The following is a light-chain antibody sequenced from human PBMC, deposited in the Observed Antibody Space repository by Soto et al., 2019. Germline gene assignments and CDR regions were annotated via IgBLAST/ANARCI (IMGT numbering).Light chain of an antibody. CDR3: QQYNDWAPFT. CDR2: GAS. J-gene: IGKJ3*01. Sequence: IVMTQSPATLSVSPGGSATLSCRASQSINKNLAWYQQRPCQAPRLLIYGASTKATGIPARFSGRGSGTAFTLTISSLQSEDVAVYYCQQYNDWAPFTFGPGTKGDIK. CDR1: QSINKN. V-gene: IGKV3-15*01.